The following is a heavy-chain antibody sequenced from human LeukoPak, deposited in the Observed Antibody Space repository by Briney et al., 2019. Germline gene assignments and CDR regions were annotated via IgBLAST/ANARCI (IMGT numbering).Heavy chain of an antibody. D-gene: IGHD2-15*01. Sequence: SETLSLTCTVSGGSISSGGYYWSWIRQHPGKGLEWIGYIYYSGSTYYNPSLKSRVTISVDTSKNQFSLKLSSVTAADTAVYYCARAEDYCSGGSCFWFDPWGQGTLVTVSS. CDR3: ARAEDYCSGGSCFWFDP. V-gene: IGHV4-31*03. CDR1: GGSISSGGYY. J-gene: IGHJ5*02. CDR2: IYYSGST.